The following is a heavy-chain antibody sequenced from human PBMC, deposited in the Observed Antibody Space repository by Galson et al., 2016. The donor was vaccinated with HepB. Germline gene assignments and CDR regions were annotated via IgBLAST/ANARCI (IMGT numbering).Heavy chain of an antibody. CDR2: TYYRSRWYS. CDR3: ARRTGNGFDV. V-gene: IGHV6-1*01. D-gene: IGHD1-1*01. CDR1: GDSVSSNSAT. J-gene: IGHJ6*02. Sequence: CAISGDSVSSNSATWNWIRLSPSRGLEWLGRTYYRSRWYSDYALSVKSRITINADTSKSQFSLRLNSVTPEDTAVYYCARRTGNGFDVWGQGTTVVVSS.